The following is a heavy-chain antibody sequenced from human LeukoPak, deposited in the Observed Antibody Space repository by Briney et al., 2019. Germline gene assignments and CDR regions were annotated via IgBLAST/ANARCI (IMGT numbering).Heavy chain of an antibody. D-gene: IGHD2-21*01. Sequence: PGRSLRLSCVASGLTFSSHGMHLVRQAPGKGLEWVAVISDDGTHEYYGDSAKGRFIISRDNSENALYLQMNSLRVEDTAMYYCAKEAYGGSSFRYYYAMDVWGQGTMVTVSS. V-gene: IGHV3-30*18. CDR3: AKEAYGGSSFRYYYAMDV. CDR2: ISDDGTHE. CDR1: GLTFSSHG. J-gene: IGHJ6*02.